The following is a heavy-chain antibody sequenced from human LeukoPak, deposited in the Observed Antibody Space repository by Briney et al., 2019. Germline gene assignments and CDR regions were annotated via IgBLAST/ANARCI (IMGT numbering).Heavy chain of an antibody. CDR2: INPNSGGT. Sequence: GASVKVSCKASGYTFTGYYMHWVRQAPGQGLEWMGWINPNSGGTNYAQKFQGRVTMTRDTSISTAYMELSRLRSDDTAVYYCARRRPYDDYYYYGMDVWGQGTTVTVSS. CDR3: ARRRPYDDYYYYGMDV. V-gene: IGHV1-2*02. CDR1: GYTFTGYY. D-gene: IGHD3-16*01. J-gene: IGHJ6*02.